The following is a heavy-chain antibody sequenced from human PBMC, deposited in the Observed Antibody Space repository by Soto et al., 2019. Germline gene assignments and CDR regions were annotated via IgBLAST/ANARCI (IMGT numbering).Heavy chain of an antibody. Sequence: VKGSCKGSGYTFTSYDINWVRQALGQEVEWMGWMNPNSGNTGYAQKFQGRVTMTRNTSISTAYMELSSLRSGDTAVYYCARGRRITIFGVVIMTYYMDVWGKGTTVTVSS. CDR2: MNPNSGNT. D-gene: IGHD3-3*01. CDR1: GYTFTSYD. J-gene: IGHJ6*03. V-gene: IGHV1-8*01. CDR3: ARGRRITIFGVVIMTYYMDV.